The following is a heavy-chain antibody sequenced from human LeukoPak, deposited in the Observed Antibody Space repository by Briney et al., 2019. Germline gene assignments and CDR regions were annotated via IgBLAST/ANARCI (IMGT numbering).Heavy chain of an antibody. CDR3: ARGGDRYSKGFDP. CDR2: IYYNGST. D-gene: IGHD2-15*01. Sequence: PPETLSPTCTVSGGSISSSSYYCGWIRQPPGKGLEWIGYIYYNGSTNYNPSRKSRVTISVDTSKNQFSLMVSSVTAADTAVYYCARGGDRYSKGFDPWGQGTLVTVSS. J-gene: IGHJ5*02. CDR1: GGSISSSSYY. V-gene: IGHV4-61*05.